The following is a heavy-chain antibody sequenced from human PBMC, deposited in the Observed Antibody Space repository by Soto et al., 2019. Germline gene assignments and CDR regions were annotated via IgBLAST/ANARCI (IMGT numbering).Heavy chain of an antibody. J-gene: IGHJ2*01. D-gene: IGHD5-12*01. CDR2: ISDDGSGK. CDR3: AKDEGRWLSYLDL. Sequence: QAQLVESGGGAVQPGTSLRLSCAASALTFSTYGMHWVRQAPGKGPEWVAVISDDGSGKRYADSVKGRYTISRDNSENTLYLQMNSLRPEDSALYYWAKDEGRWLSYLDLWGRGTLVTVAS. V-gene: IGHV3-30*18. CDR1: ALTFSTYG.